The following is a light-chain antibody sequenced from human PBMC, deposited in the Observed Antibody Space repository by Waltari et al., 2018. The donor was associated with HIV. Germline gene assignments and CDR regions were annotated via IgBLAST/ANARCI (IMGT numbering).Light chain of an antibody. J-gene: IGLJ3*02. Sequence: QSVLTQPPSLSAAPGQKVTISCSGSSPNIGTNYVSWYQQFPGTAPKLLIYESDKRPSGIPDRFSGSKSGTSATLGITGLQTGDEADYYCGTWDNSLNTGLFGGGTKLTVL. V-gene: IGLV1-51*02. CDR1: SPNIGTNY. CDR2: ESD. CDR3: GTWDNSLNTGL.